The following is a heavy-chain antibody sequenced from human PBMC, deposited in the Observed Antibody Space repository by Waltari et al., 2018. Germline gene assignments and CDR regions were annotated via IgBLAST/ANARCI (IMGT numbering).Heavy chain of an antibody. D-gene: IGHD1-26*01. Sequence: EVQLVQSGAEVKKPGESLKISCKGSGYPFSAYWIAWVRQMPGEGLEWMGIIYPGDSKTRYSPSFQGQVSISADKSITTAYLQCSSLKASDSAMYYCARLARNGTYSYFDYWGQGTLVTVSS. CDR2: IYPGDSKT. CDR3: ARLARNGTYSYFDY. CDR1: GYPFSAYW. J-gene: IGHJ4*02. V-gene: IGHV5-51*01.